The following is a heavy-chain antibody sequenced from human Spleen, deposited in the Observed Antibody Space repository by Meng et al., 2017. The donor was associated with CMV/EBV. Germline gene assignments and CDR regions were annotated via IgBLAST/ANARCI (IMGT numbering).Heavy chain of an antibody. J-gene: IGHJ5*02. V-gene: IGHV4-34*01. CDR3: ARDLTSCWDP. CDR2: INHSGST. CDR1: GGSFSGYY. Sequence: LSLTCAFYGGSFSGYYWSWIRQPPGKGLGWIGEINHSGSTNYNPSLKSRVTISVDTSKNQFSLKLSSVTAADTAVYYCARDLTSCWDPWGQGTLVTVSS. D-gene: IGHD2-2*01.